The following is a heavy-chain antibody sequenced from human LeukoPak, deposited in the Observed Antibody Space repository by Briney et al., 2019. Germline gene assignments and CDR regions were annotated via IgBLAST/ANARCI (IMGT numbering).Heavy chain of an antibody. CDR1: GGSISSYY. CDR3: ARVDLRAAFFDY. J-gene: IGHJ4*02. Sequence: KASETLSLTCTVSGGSISSYYWTWIRQPAGKGLEWIGRIYTSGNTGYNPSLKSRVNMSVDTSKNQFSLNLSSVTAADTAVYYCARVDLRAAFFDYWGQGTLVTVSS. CDR2: IYTSGNT. V-gene: IGHV4-4*07. D-gene: IGHD2-15*01.